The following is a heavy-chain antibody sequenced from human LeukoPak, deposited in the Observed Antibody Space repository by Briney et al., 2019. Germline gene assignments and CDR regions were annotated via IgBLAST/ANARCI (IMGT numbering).Heavy chain of an antibody. CDR1: GGSISSYY. Sequence: SETLSLTCTVSGGSISSYYWSWIRQPPGKGLEWIGYIYYSGSTNYNPSLKSRVTISVDTSKNQLSLKLNSVTAADTAVYYCARGQLGDAYNFEYWGQGTMVTVSS. D-gene: IGHD1-1*01. CDR3: ARGQLGDAYNFEY. V-gene: IGHV4-59*01. CDR2: IYYSGST. J-gene: IGHJ3*01.